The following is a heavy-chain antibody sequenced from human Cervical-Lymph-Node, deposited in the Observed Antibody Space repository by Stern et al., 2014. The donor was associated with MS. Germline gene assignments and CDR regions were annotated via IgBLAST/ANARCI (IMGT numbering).Heavy chain of an antibody. Sequence: QVQLQQWGAGLLKPSESLSLTCAVHGGSLSGYHWSWIRQSPGKGLEWIGQINAIGSTHYTPSLKSRVTVSVDTSEKQFSLRLTSVTAADTAVYYCARLNYYEISGYDSYFDNWGQGTLVTVSP. J-gene: IGHJ4*02. CDR1: GGSLSGYH. V-gene: IGHV4-34*01. CDR2: INAIGST. CDR3: ARLNYYEISGYDSYFDN. D-gene: IGHD3-22*01.